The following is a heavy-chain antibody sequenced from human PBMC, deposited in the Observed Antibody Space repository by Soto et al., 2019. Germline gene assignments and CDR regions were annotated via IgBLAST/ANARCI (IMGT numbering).Heavy chain of an antibody. V-gene: IGHV1-69*02. J-gene: IGHJ4*02. CDR2: IIPILGIA. D-gene: IGHD6-13*01. CDR3: AGRARNTAAGTGNPDY. Sequence: QVQLVQSGAEVKKPGSSVKVSCKASGGTFSSYTISWVRQAPGQGLEWMGRIIPILGIANYAQKFQGRVTITADKSTSTAYMELSSLRSEDTAVYYGAGRARNTAAGTGNPDYWGQGTLVTVSS. CDR1: GGTFSSYT.